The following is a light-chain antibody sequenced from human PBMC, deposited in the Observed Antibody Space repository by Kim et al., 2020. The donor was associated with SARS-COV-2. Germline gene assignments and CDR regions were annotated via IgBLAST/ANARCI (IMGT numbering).Light chain of an antibody. V-gene: IGKV3-15*01. CDR2: GES. Sequence: VCPKRRANRSCTANQRVSSNIARYQKKPSQAPRLLICGESNMASGIPARFRGSGSGTEFTLTISSLLSEDFAVYYSQQYNNWPRSFGQGTKLEI. CDR3: QQYNNWPRS. J-gene: IGKJ2*03. CDR1: QRVSSN.